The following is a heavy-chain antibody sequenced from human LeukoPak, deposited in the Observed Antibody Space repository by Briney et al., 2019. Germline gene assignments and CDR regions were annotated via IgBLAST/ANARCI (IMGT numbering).Heavy chain of an antibody. CDR2: IIPIFGTA. D-gene: IGHD3-9*01. Sequence: SVKVSCKASGGTFSSYAISWVRQAPGQGLEWMGGIIPIFGTANYAQKFQGRVTITADKSTSTAYMELSSLRSEDTAVYYCARDRFDWFPYYMDVWGKGTTVTVSS. CDR1: GGTFSSYA. J-gene: IGHJ6*03. CDR3: ARDRFDWFPYYMDV. V-gene: IGHV1-69*06.